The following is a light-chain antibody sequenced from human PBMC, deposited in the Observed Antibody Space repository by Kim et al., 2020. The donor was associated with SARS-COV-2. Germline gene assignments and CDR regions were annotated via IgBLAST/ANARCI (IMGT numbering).Light chain of an antibody. CDR2: GAS. CDR3: QQYGTLLA. Sequence: LSPGERATLSCTASQSVSSNYLAWYQQKPGQAPRLLIYGASTRATGIPDRFSGSGSGTDFTLTISRLEPEDFAVYYCQQYGTLLAFGGGTKVDIK. CDR1: QSVSSNY. V-gene: IGKV3-20*01. J-gene: IGKJ4*01.